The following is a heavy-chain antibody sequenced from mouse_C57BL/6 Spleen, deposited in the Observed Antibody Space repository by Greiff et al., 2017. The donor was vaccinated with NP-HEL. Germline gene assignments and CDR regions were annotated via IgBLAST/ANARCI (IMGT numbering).Heavy chain of an antibody. J-gene: IGHJ4*01. CDR2: ISSGSSTI. CDR3: ARPTGGSSHYYAMDY. D-gene: IGHD1-1*01. CDR1: GFTFSDYG. V-gene: IGHV5-17*01. Sequence: EVKLMESGGGLVKPGGSLKLSCAASGFTFSDYGMHWVRQAPEKGLEWVAYISSGSSTIYYADTVKGRFTISRDNAKNTLFLQMTSLRSEDTAMYYCARPTGGSSHYYAMDYWGQGTSVTVSS.